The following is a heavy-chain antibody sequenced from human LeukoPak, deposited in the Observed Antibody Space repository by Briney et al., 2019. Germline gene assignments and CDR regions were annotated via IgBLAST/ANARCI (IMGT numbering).Heavy chain of an antibody. CDR3: ARDSFETDIDY. CDR1: GFSFSRYW. D-gene: IGHD1-14*01. J-gene: IGHJ4*02. Sequence: PGGSLRLSCVASGFSFSRYWMSWVHQAPGKGLEWVANIKEDGSEQYYADSLKGRFTISRDNVKNSLYLHINSLRAEDTAVYYCARDSFETDIDYWGQGTLVTVSS. CDR2: IKEDGSEQ. V-gene: IGHV3-7*01.